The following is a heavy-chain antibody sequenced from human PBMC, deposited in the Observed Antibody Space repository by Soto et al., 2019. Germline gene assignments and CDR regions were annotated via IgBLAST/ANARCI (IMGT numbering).Heavy chain of an antibody. Sequence: GGSLRLSCAASGFTFSSYAMSWVRQAPGKGLEWVSAISGSGGSTYYTDSVKGRFTISRDNSKNTLYLQMNSLRAEDTAVYYCAKDPNGAYSSSGAFDIWGQGTMVTVSS. D-gene: IGHD6-6*01. J-gene: IGHJ3*02. CDR2: ISGSGGST. CDR1: GFTFSSYA. V-gene: IGHV3-23*01. CDR3: AKDPNGAYSSSGAFDI.